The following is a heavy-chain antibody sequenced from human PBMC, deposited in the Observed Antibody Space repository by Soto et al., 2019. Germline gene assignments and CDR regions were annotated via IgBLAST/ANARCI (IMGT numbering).Heavy chain of an antibody. Sequence: QVQLVESGGGMVQPGRSLRLSCAASGFTFSSYGMHWVRQAPGKGLEWVAVISYDGSNKYYADSVKGRFTISRDNSKNTLYLQMNSLRAEDTAVYYCAKDRYDSSGYYFDYWGQGTLVTVSS. CDR1: GFTFSSYG. CDR3: AKDRYDSSGYYFDY. CDR2: ISYDGSNK. V-gene: IGHV3-30*18. D-gene: IGHD3-22*01. J-gene: IGHJ4*02.